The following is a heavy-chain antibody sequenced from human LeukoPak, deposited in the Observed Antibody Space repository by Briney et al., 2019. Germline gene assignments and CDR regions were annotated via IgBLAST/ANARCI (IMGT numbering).Heavy chain of an antibody. CDR2: IYYSGST. V-gene: IGHV4-59*12. D-gene: IGHD1-1*01. CDR1: GGSISSYY. Sequence: SETLSLTCTVSGGSISSYYWSWIRQPPGKGLEWIGYIYYSGSTNYNPSLKSRVTMSVDTSKNQFSLKLSSVTAADTAVYYCARVSWSPGTSYYYMDVWGKGTTVTVSS. J-gene: IGHJ6*03. CDR3: ARVSWSPGTSYYYMDV.